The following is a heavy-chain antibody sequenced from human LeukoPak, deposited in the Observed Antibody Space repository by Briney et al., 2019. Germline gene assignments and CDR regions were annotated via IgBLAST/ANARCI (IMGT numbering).Heavy chain of an antibody. CDR1: GFTFNDYA. CDR3: AKDADDSGDYVGIDY. CDR2: ISWNRNTI. Sequence: GGSLRLSCTTSGFTFNDYAMHWVRQAPGKGLEWFAGISWNRNTIGYADSLRDRFTIFRDDAENSLYLQINSLRPEDTAIYYCAKDADDSGDYVGIDYWGQGILVTVSS. D-gene: IGHD4-17*01. J-gene: IGHJ4*02. V-gene: IGHV3-9*01.